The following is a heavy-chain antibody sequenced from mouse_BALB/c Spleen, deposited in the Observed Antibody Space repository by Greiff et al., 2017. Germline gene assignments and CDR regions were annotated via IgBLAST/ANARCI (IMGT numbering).Heavy chain of an antibody. CDR1: GFTFSSYA. V-gene: IGHV5-9-4*01. Sequence: EVKLVESGGGLVKPGGSLKLSCAASGFTFSSYAMSWVRQSPEKRLAWVAEISSGGSYTYYPDTVTGRFTISRDNAKNTLYLEMSSLRSEDTAMYYCARDNWGAYWGQGTLVTVSA. CDR2: ISSGGSYT. D-gene: IGHD4-1*01. J-gene: IGHJ3*01. CDR3: ARDNWGAY.